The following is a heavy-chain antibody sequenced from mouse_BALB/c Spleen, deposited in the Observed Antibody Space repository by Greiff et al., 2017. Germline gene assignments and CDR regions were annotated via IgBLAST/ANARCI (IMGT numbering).Heavy chain of an antibody. D-gene: IGHD2-10*02. V-gene: IGHV14-3*02. J-gene: IGHJ2*01. CDR3: ARWAYGSYDALDY. CDR2: IDPANGNT. Sequence: EVQLQQSGAELVKPGASVKLSCTASGFNIKDNYMHWVKQRPEQGLEWIGRIDPANGNTKYDPKFQGKATITADTSSNTAYLQLSSLTSEDTAVYSGARWAYGSYDALDYWGQGTTLTVSS. CDR1: GFNIKDNY.